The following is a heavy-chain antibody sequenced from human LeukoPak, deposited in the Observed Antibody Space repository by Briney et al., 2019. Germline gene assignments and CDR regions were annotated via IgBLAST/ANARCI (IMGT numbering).Heavy chain of an antibody. V-gene: IGHV3-23*01. CDR2: FSGGGDST. Sequence: GGSLRLSCAASGFTFSSYAMSWVRQVPGKGLEWISGFSGGGDSTYYADSVKGRFTISRDNSKNTLYLQMNSLRGEDTAVYYCAKEKAIATINYGLDVWGQGTTVTVSS. CDR1: GFTFSSYA. CDR3: AKEKAIATINYGLDV. J-gene: IGHJ6*02. D-gene: IGHD1-1*01.